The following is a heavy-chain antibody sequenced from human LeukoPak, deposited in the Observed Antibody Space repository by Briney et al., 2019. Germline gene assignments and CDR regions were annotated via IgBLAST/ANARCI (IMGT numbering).Heavy chain of an antibody. D-gene: IGHD1-26*01. CDR2: IIPIFGTA. CDR3: ARYSTSGRAFDI. J-gene: IGHJ3*02. V-gene: IGHV1-69*05. CDR1: GGTFSSYA. Sequence: SVKVYCKASGGTFSSYAISWVRQAPGQGLEWMGGIIPIFGTANYAQKFQGRVTITTDESTSTAYMELSSLRSEDTAVYYCARYSTSGRAFDIWGQGTMVTVSS.